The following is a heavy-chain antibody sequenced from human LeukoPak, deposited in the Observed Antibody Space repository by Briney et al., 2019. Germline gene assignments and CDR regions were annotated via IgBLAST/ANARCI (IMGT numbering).Heavy chain of an antibody. CDR1: GESLGTYS. Sequence: ASETLSLTCAVHGESLGTYSWSWIRQPPGKGLEWIGSIYYSGSTYYNPSLKSRVTISVDTSKNQFSLKLSSVTAADTAVYYCARLDPNYDILTGYALFDYWGQGTLVTVSS. V-gene: IGHV4-39*01. CDR3: ARLDPNYDILTGYALFDY. CDR2: IYYSGST. D-gene: IGHD3-9*01. J-gene: IGHJ4*02.